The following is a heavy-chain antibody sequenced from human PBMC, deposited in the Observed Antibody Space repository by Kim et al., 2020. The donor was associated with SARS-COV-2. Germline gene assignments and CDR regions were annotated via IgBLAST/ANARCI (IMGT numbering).Heavy chain of an antibody. D-gene: IGHD6-19*01. V-gene: IGHV3-30*18. CDR1: GFTFSSYG. CDR2: ISYDGSNK. CDR3: AKDPIHGGAVAGYFDY. Sequence: GGSLRLSCAASGFTFSSYGMHWVRQAPGKGLEWVAVISYDGSNKYYADSVKGRFTISRDNSKNTLYLQMNSLRAEDTAVYYCAKDPIHGGAVAGYFDYWGQGTLVTVSS. J-gene: IGHJ4*02.